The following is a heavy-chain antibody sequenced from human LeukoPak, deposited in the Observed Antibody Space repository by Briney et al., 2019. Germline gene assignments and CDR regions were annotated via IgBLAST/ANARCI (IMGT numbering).Heavy chain of an antibody. CDR1: GYSFTSYW. D-gene: IGHD5-12*01. V-gene: IGHV5-51*01. J-gene: IGHJ6*03. CDR2: IYPGDSDT. CDR3: ARGGSGIYYYYYMDV. Sequence: GESLKISCKGSGYSFTSYWIGWVRQMPGKGLEWMGIIYPGDSDTRYSPSFQGQVTISADKSISTAYLQWSSLKASDTAKYYCARGGSGIYYYYYMDVWGKGTTVTVSS.